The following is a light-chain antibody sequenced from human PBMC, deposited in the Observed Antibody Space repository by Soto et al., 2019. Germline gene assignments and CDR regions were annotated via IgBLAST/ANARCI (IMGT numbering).Light chain of an antibody. Sequence: EIVLTHSPGTLSLSPCERATLSCSASQSVSSNYLAWYQQKPGQAPRLLMYDASSRATGIPDRFSGSGSGTDFTLTISRLEPEDFAVYYCQQYGSSPRTFGQGTKVNIK. J-gene: IGKJ1*01. CDR2: DAS. CDR3: QQYGSSPRT. CDR1: QSVSSNY. V-gene: IGKV3-20*01.